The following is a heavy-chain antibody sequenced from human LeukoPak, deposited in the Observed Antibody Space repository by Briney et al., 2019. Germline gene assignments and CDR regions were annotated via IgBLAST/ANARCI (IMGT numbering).Heavy chain of an antibody. V-gene: IGHV3-21*01. J-gene: IGHJ3*02. D-gene: IGHD4-17*01. CDR2: ISSTSTYI. CDR1: GFSFSRAT. CDR3: ASDDYGDYEDGFDI. Sequence: PGGSLRLSCVLSGFSFSRATMNWVRHAPGKGLEWVSSISSTSTYINYADSVKGRFTISRDNAKKSLYLQMNGLRGEDTAMYYCASDDYGDYEDGFDIWGQGTMVTVSS.